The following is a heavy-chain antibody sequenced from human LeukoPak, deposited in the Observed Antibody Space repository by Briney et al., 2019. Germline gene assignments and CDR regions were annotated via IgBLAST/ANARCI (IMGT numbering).Heavy chain of an antibody. J-gene: IGHJ4*02. CDR2: ITRSGLTT. D-gene: IGHD3-10*01. V-gene: IGHV3-48*03. CDR3: ARDWGLIYYYGSGSYYNEHYFDY. CDR1: GFTFSSHE. Sequence: GGSLRLSCSASGFTFSSHEMNWVRLAPGKGLEWVSYITRSGLTTYYADSVKGRFTISRDNSKNTLYLQMNSLRAEDTAVYYCARDWGLIYYYGSGSYYNEHYFDYWGQGTLVTVSS.